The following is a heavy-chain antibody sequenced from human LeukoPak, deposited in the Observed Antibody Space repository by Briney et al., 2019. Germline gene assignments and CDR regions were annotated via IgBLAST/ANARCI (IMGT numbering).Heavy chain of an antibody. CDR3: ARDFYGSRPGAFDY. CDR1: GYTFTSYY. J-gene: IGHJ4*02. V-gene: IGHV1-2*06. D-gene: IGHD3-10*01. CDR2: INPNSAAS. Sequence: GASVKVSCKASGYTFTSYYMHWVRQAPGQGLEWMGQINPNSAASHYAQKFQDRVTMTSDTSINMAYMELRSLRSDDTAVYYCARDFYGSRPGAFDYWGQGTLITVSS.